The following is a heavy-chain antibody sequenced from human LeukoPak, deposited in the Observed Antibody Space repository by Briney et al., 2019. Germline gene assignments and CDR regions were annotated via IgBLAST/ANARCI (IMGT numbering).Heavy chain of an antibody. CDR3: AELGITMIGGV. J-gene: IGHJ6*04. D-gene: IGHD3-10*02. V-gene: IGHV3-43*01. Sequence: GGSLRLSCAASGFTFDDYIMHWVRQAPGKGLEWVPLVSWDGDTTYYADSVKGRFTISRDNAKNSLYLQMNSLRAEDTAVYYCAELGITMIGGVWGKGTTVTISS. CDR2: VSWDGDTT. CDR1: GFTFDDYI.